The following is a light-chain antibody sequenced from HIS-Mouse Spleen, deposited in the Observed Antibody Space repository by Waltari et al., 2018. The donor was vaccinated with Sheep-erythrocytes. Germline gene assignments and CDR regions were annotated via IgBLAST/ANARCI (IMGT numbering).Light chain of an antibody. V-gene: IGLV3-1*01. CDR1: KLGDKY. CDR3: QAWDSSTAV. J-gene: IGLJ2*01. Sequence: SYELTQPPSVSVSPGQTASITCSGDKLGDKYACWYQQKPGQSPVLVIYQDSKRPSGIPERCSGSNYGNTATLTISGTQAMDEADYYCQAWDSSTAVFGGGTKLTVL. CDR2: QDS.